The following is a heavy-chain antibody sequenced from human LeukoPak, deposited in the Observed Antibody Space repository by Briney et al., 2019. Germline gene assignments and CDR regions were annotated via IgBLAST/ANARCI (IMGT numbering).Heavy chain of an antibody. CDR3: ARDETPGITIIVENAFDI. CDR1: GFTFSDYY. CDR2: ISSSGRTI. J-gene: IGHJ3*02. V-gene: IGHV3-11*01. D-gene: IGHD3-22*01. Sequence: GGSLRLSCAASGFTFSDYYMSWIRQAPGKGLEWVSYISSSGRTIYYADSVQGRFTISRDNAKNSLYLQMNSLRAEDTAVYYCARDETPGITIIVENAFDIWGQGTMVTVSS.